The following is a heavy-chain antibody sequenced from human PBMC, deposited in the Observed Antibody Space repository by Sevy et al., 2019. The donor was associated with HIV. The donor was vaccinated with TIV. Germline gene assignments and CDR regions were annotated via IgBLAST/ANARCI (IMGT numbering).Heavy chain of an antibody. J-gene: IGHJ4*02. V-gene: IGHV3-15*01. Sequence: GGSLRLSCAASGFTFSNAWMSWVRQAPGKGLEWVGRIKSKTDGGTTDYAAPVKGRFTISRDDSKNTLYLQMNSLKTEDTAVYCCTTEKNYDSSGYYLAPGGFDYWGQGTLVTVSS. CDR1: GFTFSNAW. CDR3: TTEKNYDSSGYYLAPGGFDY. CDR2: IKSKTDGGTT. D-gene: IGHD3-22*01.